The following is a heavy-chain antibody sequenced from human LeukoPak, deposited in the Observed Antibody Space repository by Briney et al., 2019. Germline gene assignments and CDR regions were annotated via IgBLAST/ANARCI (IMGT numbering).Heavy chain of an antibody. CDR1: GGSISSSSYY. CDR3: ARGYYDSSGYYYGYFQH. D-gene: IGHD3-22*01. V-gene: IGHV4-39*01. Sequence: SETLSLTCTVSGGSISSSSYYWGWIRQPPGKGLEWIGSIYYSGSTYYNPSLKSRVTISVDTSKNQFSLQLSSVTAADTAVYYCARGYYDSSGYYYGYFQHWGQGTLVTVSS. J-gene: IGHJ1*01. CDR2: IYYSGST.